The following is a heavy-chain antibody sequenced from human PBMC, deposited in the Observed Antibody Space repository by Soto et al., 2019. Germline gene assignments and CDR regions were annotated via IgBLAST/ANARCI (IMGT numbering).Heavy chain of an antibody. CDR2: INPNSGAT. J-gene: IGHJ5*02. D-gene: IGHD6-13*01. CDR1: GYTFTGYY. V-gene: IGHV1-2*02. Sequence: ASVKVSCKASGYTFTGYYLHWVRQAPGQGLEWMGWINPNSGATNYAQKFQGRVTMTGDTSITTAYMELRSLRSDDTAVYYCARDSPPPIAFWFDPWGQGTLVTVSS. CDR3: ARDSPPPIAFWFDP.